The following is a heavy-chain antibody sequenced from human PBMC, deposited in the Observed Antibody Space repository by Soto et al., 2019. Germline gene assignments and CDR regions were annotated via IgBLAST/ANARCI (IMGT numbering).Heavy chain of an antibody. J-gene: IGHJ4*02. CDR1: GYTFTSYG. V-gene: IGHV1-18*01. CDR3: AGDIIVGATTPYDFDY. CDR2: ISAYNGNT. Sequence: QVQLVQSGAEVKKPGASVKVSCKASGYTFTSYGIRWVRQAPGQGLEWMGWISAYNGNTNYAQKLQGRVTMTTDTSRRAAYMVHRRRRADDAAVYYCAGDIIVGATTPYDFDYWGQGTLVTVSS. D-gene: IGHD1-26*01.